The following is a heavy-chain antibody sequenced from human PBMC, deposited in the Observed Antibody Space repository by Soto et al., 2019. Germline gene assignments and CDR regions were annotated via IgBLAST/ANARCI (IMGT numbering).Heavy chain of an antibody. D-gene: IGHD2-2*01. Sequence: ASVKVSCKASGGTFSSYAISWVRQAPGQGLEWMGGIIPIFGTANYAQKFQGRVTITADESTSTAYMELSSLRSEDTAVYYCARIYCSSTSCYAPISYYYYGMDVWGQGTTVTVSS. CDR2: IIPIFGTA. J-gene: IGHJ6*02. CDR1: GGTFSSYA. CDR3: ARIYCSSTSCYAPISYYYYGMDV. V-gene: IGHV1-69*13.